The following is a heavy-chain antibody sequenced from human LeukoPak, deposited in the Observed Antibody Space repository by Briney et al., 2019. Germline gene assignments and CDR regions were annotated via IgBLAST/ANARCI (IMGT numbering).Heavy chain of an antibody. CDR1: GGSISSSNW. Sequence: SETLSLTCAVSGGSISSSNWWSWVRQPPGKGLEWIGEIYHSGSANYNPSLKSRVTISVDKSKNQFSLKLSSVTAADTAVYYCARDKIVGATYFDYWGQGTLVTVSS. D-gene: IGHD1-26*01. CDR2: IYHSGSA. V-gene: IGHV4-4*02. J-gene: IGHJ4*02. CDR3: ARDKIVGATYFDY.